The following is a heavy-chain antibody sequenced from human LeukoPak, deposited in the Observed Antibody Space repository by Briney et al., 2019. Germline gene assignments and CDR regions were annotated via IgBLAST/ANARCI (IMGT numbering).Heavy chain of an antibody. CDR1: GFTFSSYW. D-gene: IGHD3-10*01. J-gene: IGHJ4*02. CDR2: IKQDGSEK. Sequence: GGSLRLSCAASGFTFSSYWMSWVRQAPGKGLEWVANIKQDGSEKYYVDSVKGRFTISRDNAKNSLYLQMNSLRAEDTAVYYCARGPTHYYGSGSYTYFDYWGQGTLVTVSS. V-gene: IGHV3-7*01. CDR3: ARGPTHYYGSGSYTYFDY.